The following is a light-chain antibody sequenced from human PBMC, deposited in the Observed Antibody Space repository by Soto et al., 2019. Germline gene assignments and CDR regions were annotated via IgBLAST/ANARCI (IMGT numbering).Light chain of an antibody. CDR3: SSYAGSSNV. Sequence: QSALTQPPSASGSPGQSVTISCTGTSSDVGGYSYVSWYQQHPGKAPKLMIYEVSKRPSGVPDRFSGSKSGNTASLTVSGLQAEDEADYYCSSYAGSSNVFGTGTKVTVL. CDR2: EVS. J-gene: IGLJ1*01. CDR1: SSDVGGYSY. V-gene: IGLV2-8*01.